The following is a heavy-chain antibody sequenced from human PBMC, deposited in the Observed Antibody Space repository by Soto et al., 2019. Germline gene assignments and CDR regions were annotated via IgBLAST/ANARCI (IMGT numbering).Heavy chain of an antibody. CDR3: ARDGYYYGAFDI. J-gene: IGHJ3*02. CDR2: IYYSGGT. Sequence: SETLSLTCTVSGGSISSYYWSWIRQPPGKGLEWIGYIYYSGGTNYNPSLKSRVTISVDTSKNQFSLKLSSVTAADTAVYYCARDGYYYGAFDIWGQGTMVTVSS. V-gene: IGHV4-59*01. D-gene: IGHD3-10*01. CDR1: GGSISSYY.